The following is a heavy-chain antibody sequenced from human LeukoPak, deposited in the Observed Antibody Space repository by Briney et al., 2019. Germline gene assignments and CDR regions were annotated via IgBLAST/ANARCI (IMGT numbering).Heavy chain of an antibody. CDR2: ISSSSSYI. CDR3: ARDRARSYYYDSSGYYSPVDY. D-gene: IGHD3-22*01. CDR1: GFTFSSYS. V-gene: IGHV3-21*01. J-gene: IGHJ4*02. Sequence: GGSLRLSCAASGFTFSSYSMNWVRQAPGKGLEWVSSISSSSSYIYYADSVKGRFTISRDNAKNSLYLQMNSLRAEDTAVYYCARDRARSYYYDSSGYYSPVDYLGQGTLVTVSS.